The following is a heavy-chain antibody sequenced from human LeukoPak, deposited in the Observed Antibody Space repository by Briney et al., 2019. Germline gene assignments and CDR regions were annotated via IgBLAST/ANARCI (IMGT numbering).Heavy chain of an antibody. CDR1: AFSLSAYN. D-gene: IGHD6-13*01. CDR3: ASTGSWFLAEYFQH. J-gene: IGHJ1*01. Sequence: PGGSLRLSCAASAFSLSAYNMNWVRQAPGKGLEWVSSISYTGTYIYYADSVKGRFTISRDNAKNSLYLQMNSLRAEDTAVYYCASTGSWFLAEYFQHWGQGTLVTVSS. CDR2: ISYTGTYI. V-gene: IGHV3-21*01.